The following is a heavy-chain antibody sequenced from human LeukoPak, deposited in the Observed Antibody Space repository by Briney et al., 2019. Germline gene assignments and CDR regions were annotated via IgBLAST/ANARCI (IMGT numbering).Heavy chain of an antibody. CDR3: ARGHGVSKNLDY. CDR2: INHSGST. D-gene: IGHD3-3*01. V-gene: IGHV4-34*01. CDR1: GGSFSGYY. Sequence: SETLSLTCAVYGGSFSGYYWSWIRQPPGKGLEWIGEINHSGSTNYNPSLKSRVTISVDTSKNQFSLKLSSVTAADTAVYYCARGHGVSKNLDYWGQGTLVTVSS. J-gene: IGHJ4*02.